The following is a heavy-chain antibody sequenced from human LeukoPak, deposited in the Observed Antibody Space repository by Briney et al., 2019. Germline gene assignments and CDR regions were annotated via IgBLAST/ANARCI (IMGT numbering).Heavy chain of an antibody. Sequence: SQTLSLTCTVSGGSISSGDYYWSWIRQPPGKGLEWIGYIYYSGSTYYNPSLKSRVNISVDTSKNPFSLKPSSVTAADTAVYXXXXGKEYDFWSGYYGWFDPXXQGXLVTVS. D-gene: IGHD3-3*01. J-gene: IGHJ5*02. CDR3: XXGKEYDFWSGYYGWFDP. CDR1: GGSISSGDYY. V-gene: IGHV4-30-4*08. CDR2: IYYSGST.